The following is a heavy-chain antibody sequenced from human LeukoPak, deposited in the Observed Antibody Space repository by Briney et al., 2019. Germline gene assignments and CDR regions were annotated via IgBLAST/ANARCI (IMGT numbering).Heavy chain of an antibody. Sequence: PSETLSPTCAVYGGSFSGYYWSWIRQPPGKGLEWIGEINHSGSTNYNPSLKSRVTISVDTSKNQFSLKLSSVTAADTAVYYCARGLRYYDSSGYSRSYGYWGQGTLVTVSS. CDR2: INHSGST. CDR3: ARGLRYYDSSGYSRSYGY. CDR1: GGSFSGYY. V-gene: IGHV4-34*01. J-gene: IGHJ4*02. D-gene: IGHD3-22*01.